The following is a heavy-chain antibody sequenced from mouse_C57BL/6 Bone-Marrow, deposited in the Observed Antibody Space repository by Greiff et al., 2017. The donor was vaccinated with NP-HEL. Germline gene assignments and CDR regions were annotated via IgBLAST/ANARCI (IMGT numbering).Heavy chain of an antibody. CDR3: ARGYYYGGSFPGMDY. CDR1: GYTFTDYE. D-gene: IGHD1-1*01. Sequence: QVQLQQSGAELVRPGASVTLSCKASGYTFTDYEMHWVKQTPVHGLEWIGAIDPETGGTAYNQKFKSKATLTVDKPSSTAYMQLSSLTSEDSAVYYCARGYYYGGSFPGMDYWGQGTSVTVSS. V-gene: IGHV1-15*01. J-gene: IGHJ4*01. CDR2: IDPETGGT.